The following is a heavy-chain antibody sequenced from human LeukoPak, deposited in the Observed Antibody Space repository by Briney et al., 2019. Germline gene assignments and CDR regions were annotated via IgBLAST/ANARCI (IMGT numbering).Heavy chain of an antibody. D-gene: IGHD2-2*01. CDR3: ARAGGAHIVVVPAEADY. J-gene: IGHJ4*02. CDR1: GFTFSSYG. V-gene: IGHV3-33*01. CDR2: IWYDGSNK. Sequence: GGSLRLSCAASGFTFSSYGMHWVRQAPGKGLEWVAVIWYDGSNKYYADSVKGRYTISRDNSKNTLYLQMTSLRAEDTAVYYCARAGGAHIVVVPAEADYWGQGTLVTVSS.